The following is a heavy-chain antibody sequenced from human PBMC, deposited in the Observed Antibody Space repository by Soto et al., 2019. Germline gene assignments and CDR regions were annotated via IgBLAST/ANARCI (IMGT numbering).Heavy chain of an antibody. CDR2: ISTFNGDT. Sequence: QVQLVQSGPEVKKPGASVKVSCETSGYTLTTYDITWVRQAPGQGLEWMGWISTFNGDTKYEEKLQDRVTMTTDTFTATGYMELRSLGSDDTAVYHCARGYCADDICYYFDFWGPGTLVTVSS. J-gene: IGHJ4*02. D-gene: IGHD2-8*01. V-gene: IGHV1-18*01. CDR3: ARGYCADDICYYFDF. CDR1: GYTLTTYD.